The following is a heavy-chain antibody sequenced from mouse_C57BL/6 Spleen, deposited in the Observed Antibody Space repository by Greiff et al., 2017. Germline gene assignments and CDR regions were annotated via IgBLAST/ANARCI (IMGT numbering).Heavy chain of an antibody. CDR3: ARPYGNYPYAMDY. Sequence: EVKVVESGGGLVKPGGSLKLSCAASGFTFSDYGMHWVRQAPEKGLEWVAYISSGSSTIYYADTVKGRFTISRDNAKNTLFLQMTSLRSEDTAMYYCARPYGNYPYAMDYWGQGTSVTVSS. V-gene: IGHV5-17*01. D-gene: IGHD2-1*01. CDR2: ISSGSSTI. J-gene: IGHJ4*01. CDR1: GFTFSDYG.